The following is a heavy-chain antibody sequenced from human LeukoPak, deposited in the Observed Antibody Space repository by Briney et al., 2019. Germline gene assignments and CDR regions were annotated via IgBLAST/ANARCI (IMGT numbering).Heavy chain of an antibody. Sequence: SETLSLTCTVSGGSISSYYWSWIRQPPGKGLEWIGYIYYSGSNNYNPSLKSRVTISVDTSKNQFSLKLSSVTAADTAVYYCARHSVRVVGPFDYWGQGTLVTVSS. J-gene: IGHJ4*02. D-gene: IGHD2-21*01. V-gene: IGHV4-59*08. CDR2: IYYSGSN. CDR1: GGSISSYY. CDR3: ARHSVRVVGPFDY.